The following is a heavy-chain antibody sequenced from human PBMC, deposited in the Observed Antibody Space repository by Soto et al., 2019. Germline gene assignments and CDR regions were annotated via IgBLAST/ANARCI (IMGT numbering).Heavy chain of an antibody. V-gene: IGHV3-23*01. D-gene: IGHD6-6*01. CDR3: AKGRWSSSSPVDY. CDR1: GFAFSSYA. CDR2: LSGNGGDT. J-gene: IGHJ4*02. Sequence: PGGSLRLSCAASGFAFSSYAMNWVRQAPGKGLEWVSTLSGNGGDTYYADSVKGRFTISRDNSRNTLYLQMNSLRAEDTAVYYCAKGRWSSSSPVDYWGQGTLVTVSS.